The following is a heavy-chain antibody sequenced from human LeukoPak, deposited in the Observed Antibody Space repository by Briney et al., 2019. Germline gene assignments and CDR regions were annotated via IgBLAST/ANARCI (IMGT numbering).Heavy chain of an antibody. CDR1: GGSISSYY. CDR2: IYYSGST. V-gene: IGHV4-59*01. CDR3: ARRAPYYDTSAYYGMHAFDI. Sequence: SETLSLTCTVSGGSISSYYWTWIRQPPGKGLEWIGYIYYSGSTNYNPSLKSRVTISVDTSKNQFSLKLSSVTAADTAVYYCARRAPYYDTSAYYGMHAFDIWGQGTMVTVSS. J-gene: IGHJ3*02. D-gene: IGHD3-22*01.